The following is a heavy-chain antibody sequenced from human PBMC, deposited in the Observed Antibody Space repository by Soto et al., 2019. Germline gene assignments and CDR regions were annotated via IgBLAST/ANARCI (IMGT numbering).Heavy chain of an antibody. Sequence: GGSLRLSCAASGFSFTNFAMSWVRQAPGKGLEWVAGIGASGDITWYADSVKGRLSISRDNSKNTLYLQLNSLRFEDTAVYYCAKDDFTDRGDDYFDYWGPGPLVTVSS. V-gene: IGHV3-23*01. CDR2: IGASGDIT. J-gene: IGHJ4*02. CDR3: AKDDFTDRGDDYFDY. CDR1: GFSFTNFA. D-gene: IGHD2-21*02.